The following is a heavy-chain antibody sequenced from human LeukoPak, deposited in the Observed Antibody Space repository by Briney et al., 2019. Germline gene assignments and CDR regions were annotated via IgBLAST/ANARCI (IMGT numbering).Heavy chain of an antibody. CDR3: ARGLGVVTAQSEQPKPRYFDL. Sequence: VASVKVSCKASGYTFISYGISWVRQAPGQGLEWMGWISGYNGNTNYAQNLQGRVTMTTDTSTSTAYMELRSLRSDDTAVYYCARGLGVVTAQSEQPKPRYFDLWGRGTRSLSPQ. J-gene: IGHJ2*01. V-gene: IGHV1-18*01. D-gene: IGHD2-21*02. CDR1: GYTFISYG. CDR2: ISGYNGNT.